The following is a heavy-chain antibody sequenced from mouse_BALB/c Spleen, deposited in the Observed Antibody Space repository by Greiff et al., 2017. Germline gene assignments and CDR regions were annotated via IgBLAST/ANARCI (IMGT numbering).Heavy chain of an antibody. CDR2: IYPGSGST. J-gene: IGHJ3*01. CDR3: ARVGDYDGVLAY. D-gene: IGHD2-4*01. CDR1: GYTFTDYV. Sequence: VKLMESGPELVKPGASVKMSCKASGYTFTDYVISWVKQRTGQGLEWIGEIYPGSGSTYYNEKFKGKATLTADKSSNTAYMQLSSLTSEDSAVYFCARVGDYDGVLAYWGQGTLVTVSA. V-gene: IGHV1-77*01.